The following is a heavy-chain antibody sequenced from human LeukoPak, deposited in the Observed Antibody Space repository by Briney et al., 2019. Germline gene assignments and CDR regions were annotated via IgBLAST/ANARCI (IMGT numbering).Heavy chain of an antibody. J-gene: IGHJ4*02. Sequence: ASVKVSCKASGGTFSSYAISWVRQAPGQGLEWMGIINPSGGSTSYAQKFQGRVTMTRDTSTSTVYMELSSLRSEDTAVYYCARELTSSGYYEGVYWGQGTLVTVSS. V-gene: IGHV1-46*01. D-gene: IGHD3-22*01. CDR2: INPSGGST. CDR1: GGTFSSYA. CDR3: ARELTSSGYYEGVY.